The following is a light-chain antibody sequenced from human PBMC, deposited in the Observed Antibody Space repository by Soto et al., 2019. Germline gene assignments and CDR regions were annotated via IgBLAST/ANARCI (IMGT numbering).Light chain of an antibody. J-gene: IGLJ3*02. CDR2: DNS. CDR3: QVWDNNSDQWV. CDR1: NVGSKS. V-gene: IGLV3-21*04. Sequence: SYELTQPPSLSVAPGKTARMTCGGNNVGSKSVHWYQQQPGQAPVMVIYDNSDRPSAIPERFSGSNSGNTATLTISRVEAGDEAGYYCQVWDNNSDQWVFGGGTKLTVL.